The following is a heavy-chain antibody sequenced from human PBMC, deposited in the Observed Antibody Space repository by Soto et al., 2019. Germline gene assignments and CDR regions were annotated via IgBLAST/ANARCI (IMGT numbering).Heavy chain of an antibody. CDR1: GESINSHTYY. Sequence: QVQLQESGPGLVKPSETLSLTCVVSGESINSHTYYWTWIRQPPGKGLEWIGYIYSGGSISYSASLRSRVTISLDTSKNQFSLMLKSVTAADTAIYCCARVDLALSENFDLWGRGTLVTVSS. V-gene: IGHV4-61*01. J-gene: IGHJ2*01. CDR2: IYSGGSI. CDR3: ARVDLALSENFDL.